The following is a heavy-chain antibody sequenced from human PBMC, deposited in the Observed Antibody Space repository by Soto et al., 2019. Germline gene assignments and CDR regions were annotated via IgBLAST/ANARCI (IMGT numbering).Heavy chain of an antibody. CDR1: GFPFASYG. Sequence: LVESGGRVVRPGRSLPLSCAASGFPFASYGMHWVRQAPGKGRGGWATVSFDSKNKYYIDSVEGRFTISRDNSENTLSLQMNSLRHEDTAVYYCAKESVEATYSFYGLDVWGPGTTVTVSS. CDR2: VSFDSKNK. CDR3: AKESVEATYSFYGLDV. D-gene: IGHD4-4*01. V-gene: IGHV3-30*18. J-gene: IGHJ6*02.